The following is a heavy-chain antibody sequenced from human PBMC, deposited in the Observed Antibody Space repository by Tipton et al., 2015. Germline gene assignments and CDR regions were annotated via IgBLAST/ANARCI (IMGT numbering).Heavy chain of an antibody. CDR3: ARGGGDDYIWGSSRFDS. CDR2: LFYNGNT. Sequence: TLSLTCTVSGVSVSITNLYWTWIRQSPGKGLEWIGHLFYNGNTNYNPSLKSRVTISVDTSENRFSLRLTSVTAADTAMYYCARGGGDDYIWGSSRFDSWGQGILVTVSS. CDR1: GVSVSITNLY. J-gene: IGHJ5*01. D-gene: IGHD3-16*02. V-gene: IGHV4-61*01.